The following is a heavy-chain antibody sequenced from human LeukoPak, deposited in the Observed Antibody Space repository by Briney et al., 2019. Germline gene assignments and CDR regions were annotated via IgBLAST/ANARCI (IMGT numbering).Heavy chain of an antibody. CDR3: ARDKYSSSWYEDFDY. D-gene: IGHD6-13*01. CDR1: GFTFSSYS. CDR2: ISSSSSYI. V-gene: IGHV3-21*01. Sequence: GGSLRLSCAASGFTFSSYSMNWVRQAPGKGLEWVSSISSSSSYIYYADSVKGRFTISRDNAKSSLYLQMNSLRAEDTAVYYCARDKYSSSWYEDFDYWGQGTLVTVSS. J-gene: IGHJ4*02.